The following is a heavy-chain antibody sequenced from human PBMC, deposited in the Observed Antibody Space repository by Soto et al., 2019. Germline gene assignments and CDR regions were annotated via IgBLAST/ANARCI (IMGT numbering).Heavy chain of an antibody. Sequence: SCKATGYTFNSFDISLGRQAPGQGLEWMAWISTYNGDTNYAQKLQGRVTMTTDTSTTTAYMELRGLRSDDTAMYYCTRDSTSTLYGMDVWGQGTTVTVS. CDR1: GYTFNSFD. CDR2: ISTYNGDT. D-gene: IGHD6-6*01. V-gene: IGHV1-18*01. J-gene: IGHJ6*02. CDR3: TRDSTSTLYGMDV.